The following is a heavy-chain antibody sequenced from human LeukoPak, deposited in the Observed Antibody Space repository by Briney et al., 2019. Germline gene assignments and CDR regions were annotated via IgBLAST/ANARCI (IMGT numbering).Heavy chain of an antibody. CDR1: GGSISSSSYY. V-gene: IGHV4-39*01. CDR3: ARQGHLWREMATTLDY. Sequence: SETLSLTCTVSGGSISSSSYYWGWIRQPPGKGLEWIGSIYYSGSTYYNPSLKSRVTISVDTSKNQFSLKLSSVTAADTAVYYCARQGHLWREMATTLDYWGQGTLVTVSS. J-gene: IGHJ4*02. CDR2: IYYSGST. D-gene: IGHD5-24*01.